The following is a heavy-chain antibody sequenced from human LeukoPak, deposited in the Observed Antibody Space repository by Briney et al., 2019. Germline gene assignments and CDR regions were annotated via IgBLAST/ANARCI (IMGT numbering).Heavy chain of an antibody. CDR3: ARVGGYYYYGMDV. CDR2: INPNSGGT. J-gene: IGHJ6*02. V-gene: IGHV1-2*02. Sequence: ASVKVSCKASGYTFTGYYMHWVRQAPGQGLEWMGWINPNSGGTNYAQKFQGRVTMTRDTSISTAYMEPSRLRSDDTAVYYCARVGGYYYYGMDVWGQGTTVTVSS. CDR1: GYTFTGYY.